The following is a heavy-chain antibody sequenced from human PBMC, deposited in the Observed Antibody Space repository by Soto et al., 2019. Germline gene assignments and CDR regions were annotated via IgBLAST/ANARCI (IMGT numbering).Heavy chain of an antibody. V-gene: IGHV1-69*13. J-gene: IGHJ4*02. CDR2: IIPIFGTA. D-gene: IGHD3-10*01. CDR3: ARFSGSRSFDN. Sequence: SVKVSCKASVGTFSSYAISWVRQAPGQGLEWMGGIIPIFGTANYAQKFQGRVTITADESTSTAYMELSSLSSVTAADTAVYYCARFSGSRSFDNWGQGTQVTVSS. CDR1: VGTFSSYA.